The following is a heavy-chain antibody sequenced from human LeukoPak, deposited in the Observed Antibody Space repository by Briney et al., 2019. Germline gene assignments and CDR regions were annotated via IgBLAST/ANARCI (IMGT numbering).Heavy chain of an antibody. J-gene: IGHJ6*03. V-gene: IGHV4-59*01. Sequence: PSETLSLTCTVSGGSISSYYWSWIRQPPGKGLEWIGYIYYSGSTNYNLSLKSRVTISVDTSKNQFSLKLSSVTAADTAVYYCARLGRGLVLGSQSITIFGVVTQYYYYYMDVWGKGTTVTVSS. CDR3: ARLGRGLVLGSQSITIFGVVTQYYYYYMDV. CDR1: GGSISSYY. D-gene: IGHD3-3*01. CDR2: IYYSGST.